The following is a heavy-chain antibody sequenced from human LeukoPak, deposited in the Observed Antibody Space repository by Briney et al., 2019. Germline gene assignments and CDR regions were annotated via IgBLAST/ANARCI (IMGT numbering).Heavy chain of an antibody. CDR1: GGSINSYY. D-gene: IGHD2-2*01. CDR3: ARDQPSTSCFDY. Sequence: SETLSLTCTVSGGSINSYYWSWIRQPPGKGLEWIGYIYSSGNTNYNPSLKSRVTISVDTSKNQFSLRLNSVTAADTTVYYCARDQPSTSCFDYWGQGTLVTVFS. J-gene: IGHJ4*02. V-gene: IGHV4-59*01. CDR2: IYSSGNT.